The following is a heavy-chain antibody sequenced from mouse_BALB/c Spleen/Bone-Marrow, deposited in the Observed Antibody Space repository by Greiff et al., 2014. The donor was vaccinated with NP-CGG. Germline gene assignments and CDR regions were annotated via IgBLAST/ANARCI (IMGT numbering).Heavy chain of an antibody. J-gene: IGHJ4*01. CDR2: INPSSGYT. D-gene: IGHD4-1*01. CDR1: GYTFTNYT. Sequence: VKLQESGAELARPGASVKMSCKASGYTFTNYTMHWVKQRPGQGLEWIGYINPSSGYTNYNQKFKDTATLTADKSSSTAYTQLSGLTSADSAVYYCARGKTGFYGMDYWGQGASVTVSS. CDR3: ARGKTGFYGMDY. V-gene: IGHV1-4*01.